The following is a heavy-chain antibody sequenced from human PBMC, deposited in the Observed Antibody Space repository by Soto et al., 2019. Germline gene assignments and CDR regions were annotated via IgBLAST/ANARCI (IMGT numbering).Heavy chain of an antibody. V-gene: IGHV4-30-4*01. Sequence: QVQLQESGPGLVKPSQTLALTCTVSGDSSISGPYYWSWIRQLPGKGLEYIGYMHYTGSAYHNPSLKSRLNISIDTTKDQFSLMLTSVTAADTGVYFCARGLSPAFRGLFYFDSWGQGTLVTVSS. D-gene: IGHD3-16*01. CDR3: ARGLSPAFRGLFYFDS. CDR2: MHYTGSA. J-gene: IGHJ4*02. CDR1: GDSSISGPYY.